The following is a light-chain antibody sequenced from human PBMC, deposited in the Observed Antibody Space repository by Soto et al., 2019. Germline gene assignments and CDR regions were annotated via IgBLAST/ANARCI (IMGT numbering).Light chain of an antibody. Sequence: DSVMTQSQDSLAVSLGERATINCKSSQSVLYSSNNKNYLAWYQQKPGQPPKLLIYWASTRESGVPDRFSGSGSGTDFTLTISSLQAEDVAVYYCQQYYTTPLTFGGGTMV. CDR3: QQYYTTPLT. V-gene: IGKV4-1*01. J-gene: IGKJ4*01. CDR1: QSVLYSSNNKNY. CDR2: WAS.